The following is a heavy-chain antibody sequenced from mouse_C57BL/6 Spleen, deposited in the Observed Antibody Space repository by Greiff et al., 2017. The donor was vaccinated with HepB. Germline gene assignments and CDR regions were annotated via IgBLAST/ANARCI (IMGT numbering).Heavy chain of an antibody. CDR3: ARNPWGSYGSSSGFDY. D-gene: IGHD1-1*01. CDR1: GFSLTSYA. V-gene: IGHV2-9-1*01. J-gene: IGHJ2*01. CDR2: IWTGGGT. Sequence: VKLMESGPGLVAPSQSLSITCTVSGFSLTSYAISWVRQPPGKGLEWLGVIWTGGGTNYNSALKSRLSIRKDNSKSQVFLKMNSLQTDDTARYYCARNPWGSYGSSSGFDYWGQGTTLTVSS.